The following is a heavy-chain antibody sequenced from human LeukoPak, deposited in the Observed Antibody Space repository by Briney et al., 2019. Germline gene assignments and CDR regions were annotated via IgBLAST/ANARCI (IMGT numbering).Heavy chain of an antibody. D-gene: IGHD3-16*01. CDR2: ISAYNGNT. J-gene: IGHJ4*02. CDR3: ARGELPFSLFDY. V-gene: IGHV1-18*01. Sequence: ASVTVSCTASGYTFTSYGISWVRQAPGQGLEWMGWISAYNGNTNYAQKLQGRVTMTTDTSTSTAYMELRSLRSDDTAVYYCARGELPFSLFDYWGQGTLVTVSS. CDR1: GYTFTSYG.